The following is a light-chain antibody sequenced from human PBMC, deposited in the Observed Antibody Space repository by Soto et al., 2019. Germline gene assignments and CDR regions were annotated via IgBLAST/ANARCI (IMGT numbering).Light chain of an antibody. CDR3: QQSFSTPYT. CDR1: QTINKN. J-gene: IGKJ2*01. V-gene: IGKV1-39*01. CDR2: SAS. Sequence: DIQMTQSPSSLSASVGDRVTITCRASQTINKNLNWYQQKPGQAPNLLIYSASDFQSGVPSRFSGSESGTEFTLTISGLQPADFATYYCQQSFSTPYTFGQGTELEI.